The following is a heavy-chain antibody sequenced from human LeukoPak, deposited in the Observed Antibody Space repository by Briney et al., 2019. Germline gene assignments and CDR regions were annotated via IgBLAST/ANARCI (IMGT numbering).Heavy chain of an antibody. D-gene: IGHD5-18*01. V-gene: IGHV4-39*07. CDR3: ARSSGGYSYATWAFDI. Sequence: SETLSLTCTVSGGSISSSSYYWGWIRQPPGKGLEWIGSIYYSGSTNYNPSLKSRVTISVDTSKNQFSLKLSSVTAADTAVYYCARSSGGYSYATWAFDIWGQGTMVTVSS. CDR1: GGSISSSSYY. J-gene: IGHJ3*02. CDR2: IYYSGST.